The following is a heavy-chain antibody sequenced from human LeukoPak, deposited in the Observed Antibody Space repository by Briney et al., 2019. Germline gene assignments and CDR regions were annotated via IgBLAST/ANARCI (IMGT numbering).Heavy chain of an antibody. CDR1: GFTLSSYS. D-gene: IGHD3-10*01. CDR2: IDSDTYGNTI. J-gene: IGHJ4*02. V-gene: IGHV3-48*02. Sequence: GGSLRLSCAASGFTLSSYSMNWVRQAPGKGLEWISYIDSDTYGNTIYYPHTVKGRFTISRDNAKNSLYLQMDSLRDEDTAVYYCATSSMVRGVISDWGQGTLVTVSS. CDR3: ATSSMVRGVISD.